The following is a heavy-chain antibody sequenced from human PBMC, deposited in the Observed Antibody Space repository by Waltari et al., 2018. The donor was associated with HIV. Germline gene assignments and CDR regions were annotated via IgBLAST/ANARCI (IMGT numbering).Heavy chain of an antibody. Sequence: QVTVVESGGVAIHPRWSVRRSGSASVVTISSSAIRCVRRALGKGVEWVAVISYDGSNKYYADSVKGRFTISRDNSKNTLYLQMNSLRAEDTAVYYCAKDRQKIGYYDILTGYLDYWGQGTLVTVSS. J-gene: IGHJ4*02. D-gene: IGHD3-9*01. CDR3: AKDRQKIGYYDILTGYLDY. CDR1: VVTISSSA. CDR2: ISYDGSNK. V-gene: IGHV3-30*18.